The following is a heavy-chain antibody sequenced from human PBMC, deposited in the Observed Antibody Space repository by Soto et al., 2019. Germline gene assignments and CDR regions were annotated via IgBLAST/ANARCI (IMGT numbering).Heavy chain of an antibody. Sequence: KPSETLSLTCAVYGGSFSGYYWSWIRQPPGKGLEWIGEINHSGSTNYNPSLKSRVTISVDASKNQFSLKLSSVTAADTAVYYCASIVAHLYYFDYWGQGTLVTVSS. D-gene: IGHD5-12*01. CDR1: GGSFSGYY. V-gene: IGHV4-34*01. CDR3: ASIVAHLYYFDY. J-gene: IGHJ4*02. CDR2: INHSGST.